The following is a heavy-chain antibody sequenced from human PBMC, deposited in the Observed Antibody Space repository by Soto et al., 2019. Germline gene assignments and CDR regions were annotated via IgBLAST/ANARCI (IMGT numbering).Heavy chain of an antibody. CDR2: IYYSGST. CDR1: GGSISSGGYY. Sequence: PSETLSLTCTVSGGSISSGGYYWSWIRQHPGKGLEWIGYIYYSGSTYYNPSLKSRVTISVDTSKNQFSLKLSSVTAADTAVYYCARGRVAVLDYWGQGTQVTVSS. D-gene: IGHD6-19*01. V-gene: IGHV4-31*03. CDR3: ARGRVAVLDY. J-gene: IGHJ4*02.